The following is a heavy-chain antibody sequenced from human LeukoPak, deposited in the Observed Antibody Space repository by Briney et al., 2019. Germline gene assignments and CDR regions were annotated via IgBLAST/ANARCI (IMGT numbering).Heavy chain of an antibody. V-gene: IGHV1-69*13. CDR3: ARSIVVVPAARYWDWFDP. Sequence: ASVKVSCKASGGTFSSNAISWVRQAPGQGLEWMGGIIPIFGTANYAQKFQGRVTITADESTSTAYMELSSLRSEDTAVYYCARSIVVVPAARYWDWFDPWGQGTLVTVSS. D-gene: IGHD2-2*01. CDR2: IIPIFGTA. CDR1: GGTFSSNA. J-gene: IGHJ5*02.